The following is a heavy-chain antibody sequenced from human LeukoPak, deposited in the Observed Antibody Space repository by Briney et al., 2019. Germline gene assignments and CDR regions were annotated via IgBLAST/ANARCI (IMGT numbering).Heavy chain of an antibody. D-gene: IGHD6-19*01. CDR1: GFTFSSYW. V-gene: IGHV3-74*01. J-gene: IGHJ5*02. CDR3: ARTSGWYNL. Sequence: PGGSLRLSCAASGFTFSSYWMHWVRQAPGKGLVGVSRINSDGSSTSYAGSVKGRFTISRDNAKNTLYLQMNNLRAEDTAVHYCARTSGWYNLWGQGTLVTVSS. CDR2: INSDGSST.